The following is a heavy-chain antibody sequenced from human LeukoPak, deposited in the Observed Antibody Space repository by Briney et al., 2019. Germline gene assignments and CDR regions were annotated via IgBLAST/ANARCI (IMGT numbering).Heavy chain of an antibody. V-gene: IGHV3-23*01. Sequence: QAGGSLRLSCAASGFTFSSYAMSWVRQAPGKGLEGVSAISGSGGSTYYADSVKGRFTIYRDNSKNTLYLQMNSLRAEDTAVYYCANVFRKAVAGYWGQGTLVTVSS. CDR2: ISGSGGST. J-gene: IGHJ4*02. CDR1: GFTFSSYA. D-gene: IGHD6-19*01. CDR3: ANVFRKAVAGY.